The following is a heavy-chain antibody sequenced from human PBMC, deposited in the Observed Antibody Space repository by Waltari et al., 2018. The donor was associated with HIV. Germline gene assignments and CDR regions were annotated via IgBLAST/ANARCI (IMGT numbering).Heavy chain of an antibody. J-gene: IGHJ4*02. Sequence: QVQLVQSGAGVKKPGASVKVSCKASGYTFTGYYLHWVRQAPGQGLAWMAWLNHNRGGTNDAQKLQGRVTMTRETSISTAYMERSRLRSDDTAVYYCARSSAGPGYNSGWLDYWGQGTLVTVSS. D-gene: IGHD6-19*01. CDR1: GYTFTGYY. CDR2: LNHNRGGT. V-gene: IGHV1-2*02. CDR3: ARSSAGPGYNSGWLDY.